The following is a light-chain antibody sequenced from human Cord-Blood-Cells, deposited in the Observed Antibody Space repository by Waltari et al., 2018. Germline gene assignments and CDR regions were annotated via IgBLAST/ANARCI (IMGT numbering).Light chain of an antibody. CDR2: GAS. V-gene: IGKV3-15*01. CDR3: QQYNNWPPFT. Sequence: EIEMTHSPATLSVSPGERATLSCRASQSVSSNLAWYQQKPGQAPRLLIYGASTRATGIPARFSGSGSGTEFTLTISSLQSEDFAVYYCQQYNNWPPFTFGQGTRLEIK. J-gene: IGKJ5*01. CDR1: QSVSSN.